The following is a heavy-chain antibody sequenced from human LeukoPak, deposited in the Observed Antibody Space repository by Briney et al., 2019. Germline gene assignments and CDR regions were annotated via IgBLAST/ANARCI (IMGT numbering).Heavy chain of an antibody. V-gene: IGHV3-74*01. J-gene: IGHJ4*02. Sequence: GGSLRLSCAASGFTFGSYWMHWVRQAPGKGLVWVSRINSDGSSTTYADSVKGRLTISRDNAKNTLYLQMNSLRAEDTAVYYCARGGIEVAGYVEFWGQGTLATVSS. CDR1: GFTFGSYW. CDR3: ARGGIEVAGYVEF. CDR2: INSDGSST. D-gene: IGHD6-19*01.